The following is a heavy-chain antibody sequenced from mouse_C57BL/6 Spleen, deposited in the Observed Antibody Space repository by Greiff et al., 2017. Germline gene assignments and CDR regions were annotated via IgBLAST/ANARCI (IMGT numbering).Heavy chain of an antibody. CDR2: IDPSDSYT. D-gene: IGHD3-2*02. V-gene: IGHV1-50*01. J-gene: IGHJ2*01. Sequence: QVQLQQPGAELVKPGASVKLSCKASGYTFTSYWMQWVKQRPGQGLEWIGEIDPSDSYTNYNQKFKGKATLTADTSSSTAYMQLSSLTSEDSAVYYCARRGRCSGFLRETYWGQGTTLTVSS. CDR3: ARRGRCSGFLRETY. CDR1: GYTFTSYW.